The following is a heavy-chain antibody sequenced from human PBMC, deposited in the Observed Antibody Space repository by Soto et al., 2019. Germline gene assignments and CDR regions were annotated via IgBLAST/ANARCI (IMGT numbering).Heavy chain of an antibody. CDR2: MNPNTGNS. V-gene: IGHV1-8*01. CDR3: ARRAETNGWNGFGADKYYFDF. J-gene: IGHJ4*02. CDR1: GCTFTSYD. Sequence: GAALKVSCKASGCTFTSYDIYWVRQATGQGLEWMGWMNPNTGNSGYAQKFQGRVTVTSDTSINTVHMELSSLRSEDTAVYYCARRAETNGWNGFGADKYYFDFWGQGTLVTVSS. D-gene: IGHD1-1*01.